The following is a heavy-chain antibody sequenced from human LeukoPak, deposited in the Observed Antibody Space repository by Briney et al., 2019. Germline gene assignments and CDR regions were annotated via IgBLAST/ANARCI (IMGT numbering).Heavy chain of an antibody. D-gene: IGHD3-10*01. Sequence: GGSLRLSCAASGFTFSSYEMNWVRQAPGKGLEWVSYISSSGSTIYYADSAKGRFTISRDNAKNSLYLQMNSLRAEDTAVYYCVKTSYGSGSYYIRERYFDYWGQGTLVTVSS. CDR1: GFTFSSYE. V-gene: IGHV3-48*03. J-gene: IGHJ4*02. CDR2: ISSSGSTI. CDR3: VKTSYGSGSYYIRERYFDY.